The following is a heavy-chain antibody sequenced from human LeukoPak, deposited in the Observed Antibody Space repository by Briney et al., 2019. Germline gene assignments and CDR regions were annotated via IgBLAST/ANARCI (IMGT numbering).Heavy chain of an antibody. CDR3: SREYWVSWFDP. CDR1: GFTFSSYW. V-gene: IGHV3-7*03. CDR2: IKQDGSEK. Sequence: GGSLRLSCAASGFTFSSYWMRWVRPAAGKGLEWVANIKQDGSEKYYVDSVKGRFIISRDNAKNSVYLQINSLRAEDTAGYYCSREYWVSWFDPWGQGTLVTVSS. J-gene: IGHJ5*02. D-gene: IGHD6-13*01.